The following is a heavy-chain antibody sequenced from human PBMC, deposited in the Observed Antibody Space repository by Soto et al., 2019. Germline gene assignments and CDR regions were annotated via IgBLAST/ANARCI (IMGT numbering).Heavy chain of an antibody. D-gene: IGHD3-10*01. V-gene: IGHV4-59*01. CDR2: IYYSGST. J-gene: IGHJ6*02. Sequence: SETLSLTCTVSGGSISSYYWSWIRQPPGKGLEWIGYIYYSGSTNYNPSLKSRVTISVDTSKNQFSLKLSSVTAADTAVYYCARGTLLWSYYYYGMDVWGQGTTVT. CDR3: ARGTLLWSYYYYGMDV. CDR1: GGSISSYY.